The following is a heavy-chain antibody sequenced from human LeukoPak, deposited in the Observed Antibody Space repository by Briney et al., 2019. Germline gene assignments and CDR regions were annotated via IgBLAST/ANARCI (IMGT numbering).Heavy chain of an antibody. V-gene: IGHV1-69*01. CDR2: IIPIFGTA. CDR3: ARVAGGRYCSSTSCYMRGWFDP. CDR1: GGTFSSYA. J-gene: IGHJ5*02. Sequence: ASVKVSCKASGGTFSSYAISWVRQAPGQGLEWMGGIIPIFGTANYAQKFQGRVTITADESTSTAYMELSSLRSEDTAVYYCARVAGGRYCSSTSCYMRGWFDPWGQGTLVTVSS. D-gene: IGHD2-2*02.